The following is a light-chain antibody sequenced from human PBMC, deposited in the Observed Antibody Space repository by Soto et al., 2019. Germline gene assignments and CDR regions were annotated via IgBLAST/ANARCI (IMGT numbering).Light chain of an antibody. V-gene: IGKV3-15*01. Sequence: IVMTQSPATLSVSPGERATLSCRASQNIYSNIAWYQQRPGQAPRLLIYRASTRATGVPARFSGSGSGTEFTLTISSLQSEDFTVYYCQEYFQWPPGMFGPGTTVDIK. CDR3: QEYFQWPPGM. CDR1: QNIYSN. J-gene: IGKJ1*01. CDR2: RAS.